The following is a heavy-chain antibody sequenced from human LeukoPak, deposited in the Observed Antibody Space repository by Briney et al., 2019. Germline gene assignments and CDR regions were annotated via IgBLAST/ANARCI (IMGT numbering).Heavy chain of an antibody. Sequence: PGGSLRLSCAASGFIFNNNFMSWVRQVPGKGLEWLANIKQDGSEKTYVDSVKGRFTIFRDNAKNTLYLQMNSLRAEDTAVYYCARTYSYGYYFDYWGQGTLVTVSS. J-gene: IGHJ4*02. CDR3: ARTYSYGYYFDY. D-gene: IGHD5-18*01. CDR1: GFIFNNNF. CDR2: IKQDGSEK. V-gene: IGHV3-7*01.